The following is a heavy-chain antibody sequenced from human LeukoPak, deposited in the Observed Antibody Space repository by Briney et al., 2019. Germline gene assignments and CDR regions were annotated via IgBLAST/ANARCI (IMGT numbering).Heavy chain of an antibody. Sequence: GESLKISCQGSGYSFTTYWIGWMRQMPGKGLEWMGIIYPGDSDIRYSPSFQGLVTISADKSISTAYLRWSSLKASDTAKYYCARQGGSGTFGAFNVWGQGTMVTVSS. J-gene: IGHJ3*01. D-gene: IGHD3-10*01. CDR3: ARQGGSGTFGAFNV. CDR2: IYPGDSDI. CDR1: GYSFTTYW. V-gene: IGHV5-51*01.